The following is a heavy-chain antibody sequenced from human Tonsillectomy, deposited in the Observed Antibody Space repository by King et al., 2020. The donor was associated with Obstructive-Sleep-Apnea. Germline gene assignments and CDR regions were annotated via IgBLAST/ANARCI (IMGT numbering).Heavy chain of an antibody. Sequence: VQLQESGPGLVKPSETLSLTCAVSDASVSSGDYYWSWIRQPPGQGLEWIGYIYYSGSTSYNPSLKSRVTISVDTSKNQFSLKLTSVTAADTAFYYCAREERHSGYFDYWGQGTLVTVSS. CDR2: IYYSGST. V-gene: IGHV4-61*08. D-gene: IGHD1-26*01. CDR1: DASVSSGDYY. J-gene: IGHJ4*02. CDR3: AREERHSGYFDY.